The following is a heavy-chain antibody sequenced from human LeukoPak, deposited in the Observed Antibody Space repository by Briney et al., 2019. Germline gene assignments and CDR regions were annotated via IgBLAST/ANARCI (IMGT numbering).Heavy chain of an antibody. V-gene: IGHV5-51*01. J-gene: IGHJ6*02. D-gene: IGHD5-18*01. CDR1: GYSFTSYW. Sequence: GECLKISCKGSGYSFTSYWIGWVRQMPGKGLEWMGIIYPGDSDTRYSPSFQGQVTISADKSISTAYLQWSSLKASDTAMYYCARIRLDTAMDYGMDVWGQGTTVTVSS. CDR2: IYPGDSDT. CDR3: ARIRLDTAMDYGMDV.